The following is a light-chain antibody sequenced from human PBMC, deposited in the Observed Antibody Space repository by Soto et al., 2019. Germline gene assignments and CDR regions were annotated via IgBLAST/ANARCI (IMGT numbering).Light chain of an antibody. CDR3: SSYTTSTSVV. CDR2: DVS. V-gene: IGLV2-14*01. J-gene: IGLJ2*01. Sequence: QSALTQPASVSGSPGQSITISCTGTSNDVGGYDYVSWYQHHPGKAPKLVIYDVSNRPSGVSNRFSGSKSGNTASLTISGLQAEDEADYHRSSYTTSTSVVFGGGTKVTVL. CDR1: SNDVGGYDY.